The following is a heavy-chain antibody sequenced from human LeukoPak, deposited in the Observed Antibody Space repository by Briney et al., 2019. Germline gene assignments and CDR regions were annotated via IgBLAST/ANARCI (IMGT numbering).Heavy chain of an antibody. Sequence: GGSLRLSCAASGFTFSDYYMSWVRQAPGKGLEWVSYISSSGSTIYYADSVKGRFTISRDNAKNLLYLQMNSLRAEDTAVYYCARDDYSGWPTYYYGMDVWGQGTTVTVSS. V-gene: IGHV3-11*01. CDR3: ARDDYSGWPTYYYGMDV. CDR1: GFTFSDYY. CDR2: ISSSGSTI. J-gene: IGHJ6*02. D-gene: IGHD6-19*01.